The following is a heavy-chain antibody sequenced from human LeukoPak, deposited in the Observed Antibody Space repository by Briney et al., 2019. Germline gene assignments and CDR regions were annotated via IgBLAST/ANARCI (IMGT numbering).Heavy chain of an antibody. CDR1: GGSFNNYY. D-gene: IGHD3-9*01. V-gene: IGHV4-34*01. CDR3: ARYTLVYSRASRDYHYGLDV. J-gene: IGHJ6*02. CDR2: IDHSGIT. Sequence: SETLSLTCAVSGGSFNNYYWSWIRQSPGNGLEWIGEIDHSGITNYNPSLKSRVTISLDTSENQFSLKVASVTAADTAVYYCARYTLVYSRASRDYHYGLDVWGLGTTVTVSS.